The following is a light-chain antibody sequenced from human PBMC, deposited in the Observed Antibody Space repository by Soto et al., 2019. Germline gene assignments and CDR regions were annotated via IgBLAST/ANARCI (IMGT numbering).Light chain of an antibody. V-gene: IGKV3-15*01. CDR2: GAS. Sequence: EIVMTQSPATLSVSPGDSATLSCRASQSLGQSLAWYQQKAGQAPRLLIYGASTRATGILARFSGSGSGTEFTIIISSLQSDDFAAYYCQQYNSWSPFTFGEGTKLEI. CDR1: QSLGQS. J-gene: IGKJ5*01. CDR3: QQYNSWSPFT.